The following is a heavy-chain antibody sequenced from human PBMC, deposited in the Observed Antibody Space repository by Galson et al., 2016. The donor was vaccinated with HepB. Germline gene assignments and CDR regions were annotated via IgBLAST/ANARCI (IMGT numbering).Heavy chain of an antibody. CDR1: GFPFTSYS. Sequence: LRLSCAASGFPFTSYSMSWVRQAPGKGLEWVSFIGGFSSPVYYADSVKGRFTLSRDNDRTALYLQMSSLRDEDTAVYYCARGYYDNSFDYLGQGALVTVSS. J-gene: IGHJ4*02. CDR3: ARGYYDNSFDY. CDR2: IGGFSSPV. V-gene: IGHV3-48*02. D-gene: IGHD3-9*01.